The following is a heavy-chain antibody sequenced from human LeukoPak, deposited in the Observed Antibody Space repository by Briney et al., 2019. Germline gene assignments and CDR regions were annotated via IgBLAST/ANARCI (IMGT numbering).Heavy chain of an antibody. CDR3: ARARYCSGGSCPNEYFQH. D-gene: IGHD2-15*01. CDR2: ISYDGSNK. J-gene: IGHJ1*01. Sequence: GGSLRLSCAASGFTFSSYAMHWVRQAPGKGLEWVAVISYDGSNKYYADSVKGRFTISRGNSKNTLYLQMNSLRAEDTAVYYCARARYCSGGSCPNEYFQHWGQGTLVTVSS. CDR1: GFTFSSYA. V-gene: IGHV3-30*04.